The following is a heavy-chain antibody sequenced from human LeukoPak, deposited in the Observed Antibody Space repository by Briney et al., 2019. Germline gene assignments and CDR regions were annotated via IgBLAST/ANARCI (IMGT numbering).Heavy chain of an antibody. CDR2: IYTSGST. CDR1: GGSISSYY. J-gene: IGHJ6*03. CDR3: ARVEYSSSLTGSYYYMDV. V-gene: IGHV4-4*07. Sequence: SETLSLTCTVSGGSISSYYWSWIRQPAGKGLEWIGRIYTSGSTNYNPSLKSRVTMSVDTSKNQFSLKLSSVTAADTAVYYCARVEYSSSLTGSYYYMDVWGKGTTVTISS. D-gene: IGHD6-13*01.